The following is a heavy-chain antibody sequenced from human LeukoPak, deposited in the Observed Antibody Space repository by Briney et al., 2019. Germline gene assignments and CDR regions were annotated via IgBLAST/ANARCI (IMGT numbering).Heavy chain of an antibody. J-gene: IGHJ1*01. Sequence: LSLTCAVNGGSFSGYYWTWIRQAPGKGLEWVSYISSSSSYTNYADSVKGRFTISRDNAKNSLYLQMNSLRAEDTAVYYCARAQPPYSSSWYGYFQHWGQGTLVTVSS. D-gene: IGHD6-13*01. CDR2: ISSSSSYT. CDR3: ARAQPPYSSSWYGYFQH. CDR1: GGSFSGYY. V-gene: IGHV3-11*06.